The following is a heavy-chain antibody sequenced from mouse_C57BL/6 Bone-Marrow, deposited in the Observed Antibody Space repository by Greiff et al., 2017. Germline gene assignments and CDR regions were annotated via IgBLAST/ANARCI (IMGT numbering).Heavy chain of an antibody. D-gene: IGHD1-1*01. CDR1: GYTFTSYW. CDR2: IDPSDSYT. CDR3: ARVYGSSYAMDY. V-gene: IGHV1-69*01. J-gene: IGHJ4*01. Sequence: QVQLQQPGAELVMPGASVKLSCKASGYTFTSYWMHWVKQRPGQGLEWIGEIDPSDSYTNYNQKFKGKSTLTVDKSSSTAYMQLSSLTSEDSAVNYCARVYGSSYAMDYWGQGTSVTVSS.